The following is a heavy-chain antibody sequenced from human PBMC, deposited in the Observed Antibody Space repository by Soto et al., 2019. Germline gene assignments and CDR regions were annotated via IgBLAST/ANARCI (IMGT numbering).Heavy chain of an antibody. CDR1: GFTFSKYW. D-gene: IGHD6-6*01. V-gene: IGHV3-7*05. Sequence: EAQLVESGGGLVQPGGSLRLSCAASGFTFSKYWMSWVRQAPGKGLEWVANIKQDGSEEYYVDSVKGRFTISRDNAKNSLFLQMNSLRAEDTAVYYCVRCRTIAAIPNWFDSWGQGTLVTVSS. J-gene: IGHJ5*01. CDR2: IKQDGSEE. CDR3: VRCRTIAAIPNWFDS.